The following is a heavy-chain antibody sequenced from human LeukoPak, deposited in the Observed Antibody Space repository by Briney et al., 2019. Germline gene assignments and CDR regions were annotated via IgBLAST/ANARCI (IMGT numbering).Heavy chain of an antibody. CDR1: GFNFSPYA. V-gene: IGHV3-30-3*01. CDR3: ATLGDIVVVATTPTDV. J-gene: IGHJ6*04. Sequence: GGSLRLSCAASGFNFSPYAVHWVRQAPGKGLEWVAIISNDGTTESYTDSVKGRFTISRDNFKNTLYLQMNGLRLEDTAVYYCATLGDIVVVATTPTDVWGKGATVIVSS. D-gene: IGHD2-2*01. CDR2: ISNDGTTE.